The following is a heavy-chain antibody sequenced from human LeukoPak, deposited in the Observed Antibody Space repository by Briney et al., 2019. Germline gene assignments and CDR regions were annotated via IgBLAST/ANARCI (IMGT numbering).Heavy chain of an antibody. J-gene: IGHJ4*02. Sequence: ASVKVSCKASGYTFTCYYMHWVRQAPGQGLEWMGWISAYNGNTNYAQKLQGRVTMTTDTSTSTAYMELRSLRSDDTAVYYCARVLDYYDSSGSSDYWGQGTLVTVSS. D-gene: IGHD3-22*01. CDR1: GYTFTCYY. V-gene: IGHV1-18*04. CDR2: ISAYNGNT. CDR3: ARVLDYYDSSGSSDY.